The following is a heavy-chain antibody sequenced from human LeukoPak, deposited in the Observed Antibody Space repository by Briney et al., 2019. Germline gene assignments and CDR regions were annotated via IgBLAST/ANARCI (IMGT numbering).Heavy chain of an antibody. CDR3: AKDIGRVDTASTYMDV. V-gene: IGHV3-9*01. CDR2: ISWNSFTI. D-gene: IGHD5-18*01. J-gene: IGHJ6*03. CDR1: GFTFDDYA. Sequence: PGRSLRLSCAASGFTFDDYAMHWVRQAPGKGLEWVSGISWNSFTIVYADSVKGRFTISRDNAKNSLYLQMNSLRVEDTALYYCAKDIGRVDTASTYMDVWGKGTTVTISS.